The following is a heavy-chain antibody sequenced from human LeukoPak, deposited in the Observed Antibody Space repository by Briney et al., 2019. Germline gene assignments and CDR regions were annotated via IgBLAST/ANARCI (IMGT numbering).Heavy chain of an antibody. D-gene: IGHD2-2*01. CDR3: ARPRGCGSSRCNNFDY. CDR2: MNEYGSEI. J-gene: IGHJ4*02. Sequence: GGSLRLSCSVSGFIFRDFSMNWVRQAPGKGLEWVAKMNEYGSEIFYVDSVKGRFTISRDNGKNSLYLQMNRLRAEDTAVYYCARPRGCGSSRCNNFDYWGEGTLVTVSS. V-gene: IGHV3-7*01. CDR1: GFIFRDFS.